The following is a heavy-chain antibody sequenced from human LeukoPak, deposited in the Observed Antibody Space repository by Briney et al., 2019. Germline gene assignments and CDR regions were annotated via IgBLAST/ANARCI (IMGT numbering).Heavy chain of an antibody. CDR3: ARGSDLASANFDF. V-gene: IGHV4-4*02. J-gene: IGHJ4*02. Sequence: PSGTLSLTCAVSGGSISSSNWWSWVRQPPGKGLEWIGEIYHSGRANYNPSLKSRVSLSIDISKNQFSLKLSSVTAADTAVYYCARGSDLASANFDFWGQGTLVTVSS. D-gene: IGHD3-16*02. CDR2: IYHSGRA. CDR1: GGSISSSNW.